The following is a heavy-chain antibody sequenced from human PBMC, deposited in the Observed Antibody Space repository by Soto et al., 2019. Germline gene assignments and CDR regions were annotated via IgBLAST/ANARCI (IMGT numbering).Heavy chain of an antibody. CDR2: INPNSGAT. CDR3: ARDSVSTIGDFDN. CDR1: GYSFTGYY. Sequence: QVQLVQSGAEMKKPGASVTVSCKASGYSFTGYYLHWMRQAPGQGLEWLGWINPNSGATNHAQKFQGRVTMTRDRSITTAYMDLNRLTSDDTAVYYCARDSVSTIGDFDNWGQGTLVTVSS. D-gene: IGHD5-12*01. J-gene: IGHJ4*02. V-gene: IGHV1-2*02.